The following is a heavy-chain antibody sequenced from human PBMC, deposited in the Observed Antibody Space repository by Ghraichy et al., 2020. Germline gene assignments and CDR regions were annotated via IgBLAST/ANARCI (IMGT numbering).Heavy chain of an antibody. D-gene: IGHD3-16*01. CDR3: TKDRPYTAGGVITY. J-gene: IGHJ4*02. Sequence: ETLSLTCAVSGLTFRNAWLTWVRQAPGKGLEWVGRIKSHVNGGTADYAAPVKGRFSISRDDSTDTLYLHMTRLETDDTAVYYCTKDRPYTAGGVITYWGQGALVTVTS. CDR2: IKSHVNGGTA. V-gene: IGHV3-15*01. CDR1: GLTFRNAW.